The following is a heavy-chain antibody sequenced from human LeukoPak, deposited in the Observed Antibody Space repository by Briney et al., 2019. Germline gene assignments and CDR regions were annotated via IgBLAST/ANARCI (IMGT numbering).Heavy chain of an antibody. J-gene: IGHJ4*02. CDR3: AKDSRYCSSTSCHQDY. Sequence: GGSLRLSCAASNFMFSNYDMNWARQAPGKGLEWVAFIRYDGSYKNSAESVQGRFTISRDNSRNTLYLQMNSLRAEDTAVYYCAKDSRYCSSTSCHQDYWGQGTLVTVSS. D-gene: IGHD2-2*01. V-gene: IGHV3-30*02. CDR1: NFMFSNYD. CDR2: IRYDGSYK.